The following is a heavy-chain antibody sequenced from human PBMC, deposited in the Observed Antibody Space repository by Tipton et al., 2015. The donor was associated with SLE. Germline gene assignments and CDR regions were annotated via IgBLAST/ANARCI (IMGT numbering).Heavy chain of an antibody. CDR3: ARGGTPRVSPAASFDY. CDR2: IYHNGNT. Sequence: TLSLTCTVSGGSIITSSHYWDWIRQPPGKGLVWLGSIYHNGNTYNNPSLKGRVTISVDTSKNQFSLKLASVTAADTAVYYCARGGTPRVSPAASFDYWGQGTLVSASS. D-gene: IGHD2-2*01. J-gene: IGHJ4*02. CDR1: GGSIITSSHY. V-gene: IGHV4-39*07.